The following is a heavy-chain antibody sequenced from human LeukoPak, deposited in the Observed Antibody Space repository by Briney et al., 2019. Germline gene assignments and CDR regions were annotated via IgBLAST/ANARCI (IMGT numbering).Heavy chain of an antibody. D-gene: IGHD6-13*01. Sequence: SGPALVKPTQTLTLTCTFSGFSLSTSGMCVSWIRQPPGKALEWLARIDWDDDKYYSTSLKTRLTISKDTSKNQVVLTMTNMDPVDTATYYCARTIHYSSSRDGFDYWGQGTLVTVSS. CDR2: IDWDDDK. CDR1: GFSLSTSGMC. CDR3: ARTIHYSSSRDGFDY. J-gene: IGHJ4*02. V-gene: IGHV2-70*11.